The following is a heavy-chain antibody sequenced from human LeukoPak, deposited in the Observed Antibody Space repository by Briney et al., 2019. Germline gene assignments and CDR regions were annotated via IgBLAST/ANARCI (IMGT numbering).Heavy chain of an antibody. V-gene: IGHV3-7*01. D-gene: IGHD3-3*01. Sequence: GGSLRLSCAASGFIFTDYFMSWVRQAPGKGLEWVASIKHDGSEKYYVDSVRGRFTISRDNTMNSLYLQMSSLRAEDTAVYYCATDRGWRTSGYYLYYFEYWGQGTLVTFSS. CDR1: GFIFTDYF. CDR3: ATDRGWRTSGYYLYYFEY. J-gene: IGHJ4*02. CDR2: IKHDGSEK.